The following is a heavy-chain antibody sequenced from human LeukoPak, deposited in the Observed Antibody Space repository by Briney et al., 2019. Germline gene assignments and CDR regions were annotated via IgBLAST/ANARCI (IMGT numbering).Heavy chain of an antibody. D-gene: IGHD3-22*01. CDR2: ISWNSGSI. J-gene: IGHJ3*02. V-gene: IGHV3-9*01. Sequence: GGSLRLSCAASGFTFDDYAMHWVRHAPGKGLEWVSGISWNSGSIGYADSVKGRFTISRDNAKNSLYLQMNSLRAEDTALYYCAKDSSGYPDAFDIWGQGTMVTVSS. CDR1: GFTFDDYA. CDR3: AKDSSGYPDAFDI.